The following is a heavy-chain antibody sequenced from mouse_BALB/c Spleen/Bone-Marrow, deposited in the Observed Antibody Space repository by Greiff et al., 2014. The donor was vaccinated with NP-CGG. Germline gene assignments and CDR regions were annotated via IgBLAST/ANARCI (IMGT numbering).Heavy chain of an antibody. J-gene: IGHJ4*01. Sequence: VQLQQSGAELVRPGSSVKISCKASGYAFSSYWMNWVKQRPGQGLEWIGQIYPGDGDTNYNGKLKGKATLTADKSSSTAYMQLSSLTSEDSAVYFCARGVPMDYWGQGTSVTVSS. V-gene: IGHV1-80*01. CDR1: GYAFSSYW. CDR2: IYPGDGDT. CDR3: ARGVPMDY.